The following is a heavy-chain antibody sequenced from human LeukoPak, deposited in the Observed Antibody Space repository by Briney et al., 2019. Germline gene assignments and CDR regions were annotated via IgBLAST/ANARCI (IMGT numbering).Heavy chain of an antibody. J-gene: IGHJ4*02. Sequence: SETLSLTSSVYGGSFSGLYWMWIRQPPGQGLEWIVETNHSGTTNYNPSLNRRATISIDTSKNPSSLKLSSVTAADTAVYYCPRAEPIVFDSWGQGALVTISS. V-gene: IGHV4-34*01. CDR2: TNHSGTT. CDR1: GGSFSGLY. CDR3: PRAEPIVFDS. D-gene: IGHD1-26*01.